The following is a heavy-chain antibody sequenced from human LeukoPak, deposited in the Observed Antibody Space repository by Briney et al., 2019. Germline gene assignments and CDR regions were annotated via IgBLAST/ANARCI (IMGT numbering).Heavy chain of an antibody. CDR1: GFTFSSYE. CDR3: ARDLISGDYTFDY. CDR2: ISSSGSTI. V-gene: IGHV3-48*03. Sequence: GGSLRLSCAASGFTFSSYEMNWVRQAPGKGLEWVSYISSSGSTIYYADSVQGRFTISRDDAKNSLHLQMTSLRDEDTAVYYCARDLISGDYTFDYWGQGTLVTVSS. D-gene: IGHD1-26*01. J-gene: IGHJ4*02.